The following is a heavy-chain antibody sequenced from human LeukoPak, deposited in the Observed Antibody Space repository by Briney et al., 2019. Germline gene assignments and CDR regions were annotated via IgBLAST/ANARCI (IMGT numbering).Heavy chain of an antibody. Sequence: ASVKVSCKVSGYTLTELSMHWVRQAPGKGLEWMGGFDPEDGETIYAQKFQGRVTMTEDTSTDTAYMELRSLRSEDTAVYYCATDLGVEAVAGTFYAFDIWGQGTMVTVSS. CDR1: GYTLTELS. V-gene: IGHV1-24*01. CDR3: ATDLGVEAVAGTFYAFDI. J-gene: IGHJ3*02. CDR2: FDPEDGET. D-gene: IGHD6-19*01.